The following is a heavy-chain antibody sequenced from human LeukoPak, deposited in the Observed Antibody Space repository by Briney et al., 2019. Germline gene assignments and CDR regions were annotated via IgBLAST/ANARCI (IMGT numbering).Heavy chain of an antibody. J-gene: IGHJ3*02. D-gene: IGHD3-22*01. Sequence: PGRSLRLSCAASGFTFNSFGMHWVRQAQGKGLEWVAVISYDGSNKYFADSVKGRFTISRDNSKNTLYLQMNSLRAEDTAVYYCAKDYDSSGWAAFDIWGQGTMVTVSS. V-gene: IGHV3-30*18. CDR3: AKDYDSSGWAAFDI. CDR2: ISYDGSNK. CDR1: GFTFNSFG.